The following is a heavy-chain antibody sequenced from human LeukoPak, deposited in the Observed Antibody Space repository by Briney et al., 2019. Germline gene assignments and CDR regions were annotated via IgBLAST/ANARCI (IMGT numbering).Heavy chain of an antibody. D-gene: IGHD3-3*01. CDR1: GSTFSAHK. Sequence: SLRLSCAPFGSTFSAHKTDWGRQAPGKGMGWLGRIRNKANSYIIEDAASVRGRFTISRDDSNNSLFLQMNSLTAEDTAVYYCARDAGWRLDPGGQGTLVSVSS. J-gene: IGHJ5*02. CDR2: IRNKANSYII. V-gene: IGHV3-72*01. CDR3: ARDAGWRLDP.